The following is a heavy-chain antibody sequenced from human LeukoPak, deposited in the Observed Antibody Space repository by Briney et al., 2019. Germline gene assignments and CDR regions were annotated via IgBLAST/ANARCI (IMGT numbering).Heavy chain of an antibody. CDR2: ISGSGGST. D-gene: IGHD6-19*01. CDR1: GFTFSSYA. Sequence: GGSLRLSCAASGFTFSSYAMSWVRQAPGKGLEWVSAISGSGGSTYYADSVKGRFTISRDNSKNTLYLQMNSLRAEDTAVYYCANNVRSSGWWDDAFDIWGQGAMVTVSS. V-gene: IGHV3-23*01. J-gene: IGHJ3*02. CDR3: ANNVRSSGWWDDAFDI.